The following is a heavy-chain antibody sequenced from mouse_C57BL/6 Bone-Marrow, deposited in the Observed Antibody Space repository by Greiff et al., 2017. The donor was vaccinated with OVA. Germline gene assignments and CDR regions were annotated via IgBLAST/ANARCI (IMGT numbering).Heavy chain of an antibody. J-gene: IGHJ4*01. CDR1: YTFSRRVH. D-gene: IGHD1-1*01. Sequence: QVQLQQSGPELARPWASVKISCQAFYTFSRRVHFAIRDTNYWMQWVKQRPGQGLEWIGAIYPGNGDTSYNQKFKGKATLTADKSSSTAYMQLSSLTSEDSAVDDCACCYYGSSLYAMDYWGQGTSVTVSS. CDR2: GQGLEWIG. CDR3: SEDSAVDDCACCYYGSSLYAMDY. V-gene: IGHV1-87*01.